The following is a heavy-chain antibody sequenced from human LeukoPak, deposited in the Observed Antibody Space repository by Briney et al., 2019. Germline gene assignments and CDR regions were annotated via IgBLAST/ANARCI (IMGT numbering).Heavy chain of an antibody. CDR3: ARGRASPPCFFDY. CDR2: VHYSGST. Sequence: SETLSLTCNVSGDSISSHYWTWIRQPPGKGLEWIGYVHYSGSTNSKPSLKSRVTISVDTSKNQFSLKLSSVTAADTAIHYCARGRASPPCFFDYWGQGALVTVSS. V-gene: IGHV4-59*11. J-gene: IGHJ4*02. CDR1: GDSISSHY.